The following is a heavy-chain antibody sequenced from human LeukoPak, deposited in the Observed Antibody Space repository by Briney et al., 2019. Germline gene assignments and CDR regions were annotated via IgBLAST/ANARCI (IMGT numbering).Heavy chain of an antibody. CDR2: IKQDGSEK. CDR1: GFTFRSYW. D-gene: IGHD3-3*01. V-gene: IGHV3-7*03. J-gene: IGHJ4*02. Sequence: GGSLRLSCAVSGFTFRSYWMSWVRRAPGKGLEWVANIKQDGSEKNYVDSVKGRFTISRDNAKNSLYLQMNSLRAEDSAVYYCGASVFWWGQGTLVTVSS. CDR3: GASVFW.